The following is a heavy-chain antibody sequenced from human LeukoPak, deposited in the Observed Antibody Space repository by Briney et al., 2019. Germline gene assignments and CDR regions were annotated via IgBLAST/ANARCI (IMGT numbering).Heavy chain of an antibody. CDR3: ARDGYFDF. V-gene: IGHV1-18*01. J-gene: IGHJ4*02. CDR2: ISGYNGNT. Sequence: SVKVSCKASGYTFSTYGIAWVRQAPGQGLEWMGWISGYNGNTNYAQKFQGRVTMTTDTTTTTAYMELRSLRSDDTAVYYCARDGYFDFWGQGTLVTVSS. CDR1: GYTFSTYG.